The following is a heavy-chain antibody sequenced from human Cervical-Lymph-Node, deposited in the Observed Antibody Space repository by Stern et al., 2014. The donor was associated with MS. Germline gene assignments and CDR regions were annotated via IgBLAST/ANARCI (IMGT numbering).Heavy chain of an antibody. CDR2: FDPEDGET. CDR1: GYTLTELS. Sequence: VQLVESGAEVKKPGASVKVSCKVSGYTLTELSMHWVRQAPGKGLEWMGGFDPEDGETIFAQKFPGRVAMTEDKSTNTAYMEVSSLRSEDTAVYYCATDRDDFRSGYSAPTKGYGLDVWGQGTTVTVPS. D-gene: IGHD3-3*01. V-gene: IGHV1-24*01. CDR3: ATDRDDFRSGYSAPTKGYGLDV. J-gene: IGHJ6*02.